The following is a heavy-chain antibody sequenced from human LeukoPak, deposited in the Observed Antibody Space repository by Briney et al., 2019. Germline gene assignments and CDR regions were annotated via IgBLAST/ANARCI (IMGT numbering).Heavy chain of an antibody. CDR2: MSSSSRYI. D-gene: IGHD3-3*01. V-gene: IGHV3-21*01. J-gene: IGHJ5*02. Sequence: GGSLRLSCAASGFTFSPYAMHWVRQAPGKGLEWVSSMSSSSRYIYYADSVKGRFTISRDNAKNSLFLQMNSLRAEDTAVYYCARGGVWSAYYTPRDWFDPWGQGTLVTVSS. CDR3: ARGGVWSAYYTPRDWFDP. CDR1: GFTFSPYA.